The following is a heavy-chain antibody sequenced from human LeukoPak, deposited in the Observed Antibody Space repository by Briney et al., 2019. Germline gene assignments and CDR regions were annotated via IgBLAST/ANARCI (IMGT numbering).Heavy chain of an antibody. J-gene: IGHJ5*02. CDR2: FYHTGNA. V-gene: IGHV4-38-2*01. CDR3: ARWVSSNRNWFDP. CDR1: GYSISHGYY. Sequence: SETLSLTCAVSGYSISHGYYWGGVRPPPGKGVEGIGVFYHTGNAYYNPSLKRRVTTSGETSKNQFSLRVTSVTAADTAVYYCARWVSSNRNWFDPWGQGTLVIVSS. D-gene: IGHD6-13*01.